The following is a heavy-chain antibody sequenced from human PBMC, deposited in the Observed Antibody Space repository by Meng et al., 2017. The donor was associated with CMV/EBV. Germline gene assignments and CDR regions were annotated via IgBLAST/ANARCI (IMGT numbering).Heavy chain of an antibody. D-gene: IGHD1-7*01. CDR3: ARIMAGTTSYGMDI. CDR2: IFYSGRA. CDR1: GGSISSSTYY. V-gene: IGHV4-39*01. Sequence: GSLRLSCTVSGGSISSSTYYWGWIRQPPGKGLEWIGSIFYSGRAFYNPSLKSRISISVDTSKNQFSLKLSSVTAAGTAVYYCARIMAGTTSYGMDIWGQGTTVTVSS. J-gene: IGHJ6*02.